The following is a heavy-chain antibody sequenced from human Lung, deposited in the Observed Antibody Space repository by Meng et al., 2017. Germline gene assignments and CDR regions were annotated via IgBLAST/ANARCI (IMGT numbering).Heavy chain of an antibody. Sequence: QVRLQESGPVLVKPSGTLSLTCAVSGGSISSDNWWSWVRQPPGKGLEWIGEIYHSGSTNYNPSLKSRITISVDKPKNQFSLTLSSVTAADTAVYYCTKNDFYCLGYWGQGTLVTVSS. CDR1: GGSISSDNW. J-gene: IGHJ4*02. D-gene: IGHD2-21*01. CDR3: TKNDFYCLGY. CDR2: IYHSGST. V-gene: IGHV4-4*02.